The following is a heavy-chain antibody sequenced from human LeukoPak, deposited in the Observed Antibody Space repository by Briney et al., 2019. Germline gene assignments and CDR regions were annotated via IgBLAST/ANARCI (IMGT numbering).Heavy chain of an antibody. J-gene: IGHJ4*02. CDR2: IYYSGST. D-gene: IGHD2-21*02. CDR1: GGSISSSSYY. CDR3: ARDSGGDYYFDY. V-gene: IGHV4-39*02. Sequence: SETLSLTCTVSGGSISSSSYYWGWIRQPPGKGLEWIGSIYYSGSTCYNPSLKSRVTISVDTSKNQFSLKLSSVTAADTAVYYCARDSGGDYYFDYWGQGTLVTVSS.